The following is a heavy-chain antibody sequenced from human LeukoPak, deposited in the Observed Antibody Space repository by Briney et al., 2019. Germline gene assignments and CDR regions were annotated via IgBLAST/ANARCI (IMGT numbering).Heavy chain of an antibody. D-gene: IGHD6-13*01. CDR1: GLTFSSYG. CDR2: IGGSGGRT. CDR3: AKAPAGPEYSSTWKFGYNWFDP. V-gene: IGHV3-23*01. Sequence: SGGSLRLSCAASGLTFSSYGMSWVRQAPGKGLEWVSAIGGSGGRTYYADSVKGRFTISRDNSKNTLYLQMNSLRVEDTAIYYCAKAPAGPEYSSTWKFGYNWFDPWGQGTLVTVSS. J-gene: IGHJ5*02.